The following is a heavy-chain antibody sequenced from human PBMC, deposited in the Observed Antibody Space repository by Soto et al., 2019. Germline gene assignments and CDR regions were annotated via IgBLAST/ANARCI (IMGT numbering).Heavy chain of an antibody. D-gene: IGHD2-21*02. J-gene: IGHJ3*02. Sequence: GESLKVSCKGSGYSFTSYWIGWVRQMPGKGLEWMGIIYPGDSDTRYSPSFQGQVTISADKSISTAYLQWSSLKASDTAMYYCARRVAYCGGDCYSIPVGYAFDIWGQGTMVTVSS. V-gene: IGHV5-51*01. CDR1: GYSFTSYW. CDR3: ARRVAYCGGDCYSIPVGYAFDI. CDR2: IYPGDSDT.